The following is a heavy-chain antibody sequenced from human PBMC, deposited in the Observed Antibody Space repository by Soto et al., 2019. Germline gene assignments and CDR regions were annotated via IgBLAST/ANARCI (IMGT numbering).Heavy chain of an antibody. CDR2: IYYTGST. Sequence: PSETLSLTCAVSGGSISSYYWSWIRQPPGKGLECIGYIYYTGSTNYNPSLKSRVTISVDVSKNQFSLKLRSVTAADTAVYYCARAKKYGGSSGGWFDYWGQGALVTVS. V-gene: IGHV4-59*01. D-gene: IGHD2-15*01. J-gene: IGHJ4*02. CDR3: ARAKKYGGSSGGWFDY. CDR1: GGSISSYY.